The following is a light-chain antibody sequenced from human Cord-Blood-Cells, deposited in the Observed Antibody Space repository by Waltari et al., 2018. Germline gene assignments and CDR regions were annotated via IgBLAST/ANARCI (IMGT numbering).Light chain of an antibody. V-gene: IGKV1-39*01. Sequence: DIQMTQSPSSLSASVGDRVTITCRASQSISSYLNWYQQKPGKALKLLIYAASSLQSGVPSRFSGSGSGTDVTLTISSLQPEDFATDYCQQSYSTPSITFGQGTRLEIK. J-gene: IGKJ5*01. CDR3: QQSYSTPSIT. CDR2: AAS. CDR1: QSISSY.